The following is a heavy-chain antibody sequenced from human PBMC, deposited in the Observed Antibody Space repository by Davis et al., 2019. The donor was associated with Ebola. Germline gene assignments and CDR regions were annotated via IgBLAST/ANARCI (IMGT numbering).Heavy chain of an antibody. CDR1: EFTFSSYG. V-gene: IGHV3-33*01. Sequence: GESLKISCAASEFTFSSYGMHWVRQAPGKGLEWVAVIWYDGSNKYYADSVKGRFTISRDSSKNMLYLQMNSLRGEDTAVYYCARDDLSSGWYGIDYWGQGTLVTVSS. CDR2: IWYDGSNK. J-gene: IGHJ4*02. CDR3: ARDDLSSGWYGIDY. D-gene: IGHD6-19*01.